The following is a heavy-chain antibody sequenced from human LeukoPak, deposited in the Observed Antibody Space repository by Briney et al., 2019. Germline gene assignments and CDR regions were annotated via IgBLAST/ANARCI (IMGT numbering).Heavy chain of an antibody. V-gene: IGHV4-4*07. D-gene: IGHD2-2*01. CDR3: ARYHVLNRGVNWFDP. CDR1: GDSISTYY. Sequence: SETLSLTCTVSGDSISTYYWSWIRQPAGKGLEWIGRIYAAGSTNYNPSLQSRVIMSVDTSKNQFSLKLSSVTAADTAVYYCARYHVLNRGVNWFDPWGQGTLVTVSS. CDR2: IYAAGST. J-gene: IGHJ5*02.